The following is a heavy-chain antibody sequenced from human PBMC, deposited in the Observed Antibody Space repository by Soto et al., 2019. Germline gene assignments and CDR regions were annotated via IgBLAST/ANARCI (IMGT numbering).Heavy chain of an antibody. V-gene: IGHV4-28*01. CDR2: IYYSGTT. CDR1: GYSISSSNW. CDR3: TRHEGGAAADRPLDY. D-gene: IGHD6-13*01. Sequence: ASETLSLTCAVSGYSISSSNWWGWIRQPPGKGLEWIGYIYYSGTTYYNPSLKSRVTMSVDTYTNQFSLKMNAVTAADTAVYYCTRHEGGAAADRPLDYWGQGTLVTVSS. J-gene: IGHJ4*02.